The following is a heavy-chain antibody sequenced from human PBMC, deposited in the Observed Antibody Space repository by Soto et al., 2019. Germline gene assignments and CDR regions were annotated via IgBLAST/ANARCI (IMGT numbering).Heavy chain of an antibody. V-gene: IGHV3-53*01. CDR1: GFTVSTNC. D-gene: IGHD2-2*03. Sequence: EVQLVESGGGLIQPGGSLRLSCAASGFTVSTNCMSWVRQAPGKGLEWVSVIYNYDRTYYAVSVKVRFTISRDNANNTLYLLLTSLICAETALYYCSIERLDFVPRYRFDYWGQVTLVTV. CDR3: SIERLDFVPRYRFDY. CDR2: IYNYDRT. J-gene: IGHJ4*02.